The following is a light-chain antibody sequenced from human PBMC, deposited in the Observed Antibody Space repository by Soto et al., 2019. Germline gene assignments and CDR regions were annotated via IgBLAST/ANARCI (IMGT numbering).Light chain of an antibody. Sequence: EIVLTQSPGTLSLSPGERVTLSCRASQSVSSEYLAWYQQKPGQAPRLLIYATSSRATGIPDRFSGSGSGKEFTLTISRLEPEDFSVYYFPQYGNSKPPGLRFGQGTKLEIK. CDR2: ATS. CDR1: QSVSSEY. CDR3: PQYGNSKPPGLR. J-gene: IGKJ2*01. V-gene: IGKV3-20*01.